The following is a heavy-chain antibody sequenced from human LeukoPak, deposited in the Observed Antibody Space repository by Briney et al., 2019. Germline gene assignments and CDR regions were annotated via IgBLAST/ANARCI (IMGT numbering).Heavy chain of an antibody. Sequence: SVTLSCNASGGAFTIYAISWVRHAPGQGLELMGGIILIFGTGNYAQQFQGRVTITAAESTTTAYMQLTSLRPEDTAVYSFYREGSYDSSGCSIGQYYYYYYYMVVWGERTTVTVFS. V-gene: IGHV1-69*13. D-gene: IGHD3-22*01. J-gene: IGHJ6*03. CDR1: GGAFTIYA. CDR3: YREGSYDSSGCSIGQYYYYYYYMVV. CDR2: IILIFGTG.